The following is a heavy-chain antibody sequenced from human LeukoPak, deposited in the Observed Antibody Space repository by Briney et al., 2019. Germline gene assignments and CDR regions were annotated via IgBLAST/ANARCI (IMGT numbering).Heavy chain of an antibody. J-gene: IGHJ4*02. Sequence: SVKASCKASGGTFSNYAISWVRQAPGQGLEWMGRIIPILGIANYAQKFQGRVTITADKSTSTAYMELSSLRSEDTAVYYCARAHQYYYDSSGYFVYWGQGTLVTVSS. CDR3: ARAHQYYYDSSGYFVY. D-gene: IGHD3-22*01. CDR2: IIPILGIA. CDR1: GGTFSNYA. V-gene: IGHV1-69*04.